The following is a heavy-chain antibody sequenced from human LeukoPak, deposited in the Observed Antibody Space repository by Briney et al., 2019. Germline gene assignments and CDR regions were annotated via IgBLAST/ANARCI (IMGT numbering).Heavy chain of an antibody. CDR1: GYTFSGYY. CDR3: ARSYSSGWYF. D-gene: IGHD6-19*01. J-gene: IGHJ4*02. Sequence: GASVKVSCKASGYTFSGYYMHWVRQAPGQGPEWMGWTNPNSGGTKYAQKFQGRVTMTRDTSISTAYMELSRLRSDDTAVYYCARSYSSGWYFWGQGTLVTVSS. V-gene: IGHV1-2*02. CDR2: TNPNSGGT.